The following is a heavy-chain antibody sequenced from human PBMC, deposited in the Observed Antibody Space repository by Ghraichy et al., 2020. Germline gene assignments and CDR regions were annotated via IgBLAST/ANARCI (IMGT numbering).Heavy chain of an antibody. Sequence: GGSLRLPCAASGFTFSSYWMSWVRQAPGKGLEWVANIKQDGSEKYYVDSVKGRFTISRDNAKNSLYLQMNSLRAEDTAVYYCARELKVEMATINYAFDIWGQGTMVTVSS. J-gene: IGHJ3*02. CDR1: GFTFSSYW. D-gene: IGHD5-24*01. CDR3: ARELKVEMATINYAFDI. V-gene: IGHV3-7*03. CDR2: IKQDGSEK.